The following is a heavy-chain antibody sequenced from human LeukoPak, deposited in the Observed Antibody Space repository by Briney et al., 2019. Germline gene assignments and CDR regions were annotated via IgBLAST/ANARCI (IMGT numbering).Heavy chain of an antibody. V-gene: IGHV4-59*01. CDR1: GGSISGYF. CDR2: IYYRGST. Sequence: PSETLSLTCTVSGGSISGYFWGWIRQPPGKGLEWIGFIYYRGSTNYNPSLKSRVTISLDTSRNQFSLKLSSVTAADTAVYYCARASHGSNSEFDYWGQGTLVTVSS. J-gene: IGHJ4*02. D-gene: IGHD4-23*01. CDR3: ARASHGSNSEFDY.